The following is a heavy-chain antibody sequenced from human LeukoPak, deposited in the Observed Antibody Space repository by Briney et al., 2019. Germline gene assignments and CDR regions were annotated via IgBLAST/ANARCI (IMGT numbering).Heavy chain of an antibody. V-gene: IGHV3-53*01. CDR2: IYSGGST. Sequence: PGGSLRLSCAASGFTVSSNYMSWVRQAPGKGLEWVSVIYSGGSTYYADSVKGRFTISRDNSKNTLYLQMNSLRAEDTAVYYCAREAEYSGSYYGTNFDYWGQGTLVTVSS. CDR1: GFTVSSNY. CDR3: AREAEYSGSYYGTNFDY. D-gene: IGHD1-26*01. J-gene: IGHJ4*02.